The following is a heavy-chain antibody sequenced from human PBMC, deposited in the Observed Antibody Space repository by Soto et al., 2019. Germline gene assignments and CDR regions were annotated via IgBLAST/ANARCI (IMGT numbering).Heavy chain of an antibody. CDR2: VNPLTGDT. CDR1: GYTFTAYY. V-gene: IGHV1-2*02. D-gene: IGHD1-26*01. Sequence: EASVKVSCRASGYTFTAYYVHWVRQAPGQGLEWMGWVNPLTGDTTYAQKFEGRVTMTRDTSISTAYMELGRLRSDDTAIYYCARQQDRGIMAAGFDYWGQGTPVTVSS. J-gene: IGHJ4*02. CDR3: ARQQDRGIMAAGFDY.